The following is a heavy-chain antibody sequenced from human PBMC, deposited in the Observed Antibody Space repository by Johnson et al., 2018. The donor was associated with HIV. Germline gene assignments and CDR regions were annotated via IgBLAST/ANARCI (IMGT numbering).Heavy chain of an antibody. D-gene: IGHD3-16*02. V-gene: IGHV3-7*02. Sequence: VQLVESGGGLVQPGGSLRLSCAASGFTFSSYWMSWVRQAPGKGLEWVANIKQDGSEKYYVASVKGRFTISRDNAKNSLYLQMNSLRAEETAVYYCARARYDYVWGSYRFDAFDIWGQGTMVTVSS. CDR1: GFTFSSYW. CDR2: IKQDGSEK. J-gene: IGHJ3*02. CDR3: ARARYDYVWGSYRFDAFDI.